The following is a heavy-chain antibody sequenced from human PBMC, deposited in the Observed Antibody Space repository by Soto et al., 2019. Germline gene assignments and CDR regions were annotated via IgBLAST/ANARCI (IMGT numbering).Heavy chain of an antibody. CDR3: ARTVLGPDLLADSFVDYYYMDV. Sequence: TLSLTCPVSGGSISTFYWSWIRQPPGKGLEWICYVYYTGSTSYNPSLKRRVTFSADSSRGQFSLRLNSVTAADTAVYYCARTVLGPDLLADSFVDYYYMDVWGQGTTVTVSS. J-gene: IGHJ6*03. D-gene: IGHD3-9*01. CDR1: GGSISTFY. V-gene: IGHV4-59*08. CDR2: VYYTGST.